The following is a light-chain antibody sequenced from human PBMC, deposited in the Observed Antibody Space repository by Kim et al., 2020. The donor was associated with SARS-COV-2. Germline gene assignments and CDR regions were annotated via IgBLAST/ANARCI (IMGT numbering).Light chain of an antibody. J-gene: IGKJ1*01. CDR3: LQDYNYPWT. CDR1: QNIKSD. CDR2: AAS. V-gene: IGKV1-6*01. Sequence: SASVGDRVSITCQTSQNIKSDLSWYRQIPGKAPKLLIYAASSLQTGVPSRFSGSGSGTDFSLTITSLQPEDFATYYCLQDYNYPWTFGQGTKLEI.